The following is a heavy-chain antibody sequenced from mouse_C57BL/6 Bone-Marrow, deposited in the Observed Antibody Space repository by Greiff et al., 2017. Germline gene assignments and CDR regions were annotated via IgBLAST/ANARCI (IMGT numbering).Heavy chain of an antibody. D-gene: IGHD2-3*01. CDR1: GFTFSSYG. CDR3: ARQGYDYLDY. Sequence: EVKVVESGGDLVKPGGSLKLSCAVSGFTFSSYGMSWVRQTPDKRLEWVATISSGGSYTYYPDSVKGRFTISRDNAKNTLYLQMSSRKSEDTAMYYCARQGYDYLDYWGQGTTLTVSS. V-gene: IGHV5-6*01. CDR2: ISSGGSYT. J-gene: IGHJ2*01.